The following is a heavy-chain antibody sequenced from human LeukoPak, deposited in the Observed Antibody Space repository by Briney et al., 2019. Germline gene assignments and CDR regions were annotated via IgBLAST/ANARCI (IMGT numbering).Heavy chain of an antibody. CDR3: ARDVGTSGWHTFDY. CDR2: TYYRSKWYN. D-gene: IGHD6-19*01. CDR1: GDSISSNNGA. Sequence: TSQTLSVTCAISGDSISSNNGAWNWIRQSPSRGLEWLGRTYYRSKWYNDFAPSMQGRITINPDTSKNQFSLQLYSVTPEDTAVYYCARDVGTSGWHTFDYWGQGTLVTVSS. V-gene: IGHV6-1*01. J-gene: IGHJ4*02.